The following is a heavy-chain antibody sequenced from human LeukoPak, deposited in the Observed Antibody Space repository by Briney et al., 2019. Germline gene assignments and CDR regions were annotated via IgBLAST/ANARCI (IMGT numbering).Heavy chain of an antibody. J-gene: IGHJ6*04. CDR2: ISYDGSNK. CDR1: GFTFSSYA. D-gene: IGHD2-15*01. Sequence: SGGSLRLSCAASGFTFSSYAMHWVRQAPGKGLEWVAVISYDGSNKYYADSVKGRFTISRDNSKNTLYLQMNSLRAEDTAVYYCARSRPGVAATQYGMDVRGKGTTVTVSS. CDR3: ARSRPGVAATQYGMDV. V-gene: IGHV3-30*04.